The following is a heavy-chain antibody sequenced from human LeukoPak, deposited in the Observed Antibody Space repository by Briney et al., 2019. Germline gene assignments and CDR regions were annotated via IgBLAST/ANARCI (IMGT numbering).Heavy chain of an antibody. V-gene: IGHV4-39*01. D-gene: IGHD2-15*01. CDR2: IYYSGST. Sequence: SETLSLTCTVSGGSISSSSYYWGWIHQPPGKGLEWIGSIYYSGSTYYNPSLKSRVTISVDTSKNQFSLKLSSVTAADTAVYYCARHALGYCSGGSCGDYWGQGTLVTVSS. J-gene: IGHJ4*02. CDR1: GGSISSSSYY. CDR3: ARHALGYCSGGSCGDY.